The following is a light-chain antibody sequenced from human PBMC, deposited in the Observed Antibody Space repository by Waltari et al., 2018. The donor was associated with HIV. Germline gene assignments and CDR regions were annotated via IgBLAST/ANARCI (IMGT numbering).Light chain of an antibody. V-gene: IGKV4-1*01. Sequence: DIVMTQSPASLPVSLGERAAINCKSSQSIFYNSNSKNYLAWYQQKPGQPPRLLIYWASTRESGVPDRVSGSGSGTDFTLTISSLQAEDVAVYYCQQYYSTPLTFGQGTKVEIK. CDR1: QSIFYNSNSKNY. CDR3: QQYYSTPLT. CDR2: WAS. J-gene: IGKJ1*01.